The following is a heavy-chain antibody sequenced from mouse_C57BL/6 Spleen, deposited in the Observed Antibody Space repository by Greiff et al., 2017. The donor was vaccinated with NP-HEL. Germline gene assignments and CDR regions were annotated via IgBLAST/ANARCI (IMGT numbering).Heavy chain of an antibody. CDR3: ARAEGTPFDY. V-gene: IGHV5-4*01. CDR2: ISDGGSYT. J-gene: IGHJ2*01. Sequence: DVHLVESGGGLVKPGGSLKLSCAASGFTFSSYAMSWVRQTPEKRLEWVATISDGGSYTYYPDNVKGRFTISRDNAKNNLYLQMSHLKSEDTAMYYCARAEGTPFDYWGQGTTLTVSS. CDR1: GFTFSSYA. D-gene: IGHD2-14*01.